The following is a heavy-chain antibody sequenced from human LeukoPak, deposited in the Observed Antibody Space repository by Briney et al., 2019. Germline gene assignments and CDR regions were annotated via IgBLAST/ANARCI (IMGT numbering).Heavy chain of an antibody. Sequence: GGSLRLSCAASGLIFSNYWMSWVRQAPGKGLEWVANIKQDGSEKYYVDSVKGRFTISRDNADNSLFLQINSLRAEDTAVYHCARVRRYYGSGTSFDIWGQGTLVTVSS. J-gene: IGHJ4*02. V-gene: IGHV3-7*01. CDR3: ARVRRYYGSGTSFDI. CDR2: IKQDGSEK. D-gene: IGHD3-10*01. CDR1: GLIFSNYW.